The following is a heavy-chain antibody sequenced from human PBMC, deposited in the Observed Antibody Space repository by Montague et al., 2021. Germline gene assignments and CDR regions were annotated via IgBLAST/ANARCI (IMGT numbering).Heavy chain of an antibody. Sequence: SLRLSCAASGFTISRIDVSWVRQAPGKGLEWVSLIYSSGSRVHADSVGDRFTISRDDSKNTVNLQMNSLRAENTAIFYCAPRGIGTLVQWGRGTQVTVSS. CDR3: APRGIGTLVQ. D-gene: IGHD1-26*01. J-gene: IGHJ4*02. V-gene: IGHV3-66*01. CDR1: GFTISRID. CDR2: IYSSGSR.